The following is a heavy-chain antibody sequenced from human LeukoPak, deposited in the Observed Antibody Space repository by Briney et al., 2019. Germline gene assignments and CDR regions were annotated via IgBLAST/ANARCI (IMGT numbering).Heavy chain of an antibody. D-gene: IGHD3-3*01. CDR2: INLSDDTT. CDR1: GYPFTNYF. CDR3: ARDQHTLFGVATPIPYYMDV. V-gene: IGHV1-46*01. J-gene: IGHJ6*03. Sequence: GASVKVSCKASGYPFTNYFIHWVRQAPGQGLEWMGVINLSDDTTTYTQKFQGRVTMTRDTSTNTVYMKLTSLRSEDTAVYYCARDQHTLFGVATPIPYYMDVWGKGTTVTVSS.